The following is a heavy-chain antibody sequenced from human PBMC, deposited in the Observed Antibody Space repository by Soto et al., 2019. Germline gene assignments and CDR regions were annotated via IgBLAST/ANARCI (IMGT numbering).Heavy chain of an antibody. Sequence: QVQLVQSGAEVKKPGASAKVSCKASGYTFTSYGISWVRQAPGQGLEWMGWISAYNGNTNYAQKLKGRVTMTTDTSTSTAYMELRSLRSDDTAVYYCARDYYGSGSYSNWFDPWGQGTLVTVSS. J-gene: IGHJ5*02. CDR1: GYTFTSYG. CDR2: ISAYNGNT. CDR3: ARDYYGSGSYSNWFDP. V-gene: IGHV1-18*01. D-gene: IGHD3-10*01.